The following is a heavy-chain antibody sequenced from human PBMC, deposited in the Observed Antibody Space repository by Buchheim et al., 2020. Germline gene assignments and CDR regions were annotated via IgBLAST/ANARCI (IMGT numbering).Heavy chain of an antibody. Sequence: QVQLVESGGGVVQPGRSLRLSCAASGFTFSSYGMHWVRQAPGKGLEWVAVIWYDGSNKYYADSVKGRFTISRDNSKNTLYPQMNSLRAEDTAVYYCARDFDYGDYEGSRFDYWGQGTL. D-gene: IGHD4-17*01. CDR1: GFTFSSYG. J-gene: IGHJ4*02. CDR2: IWYDGSNK. CDR3: ARDFDYGDYEGSRFDY. V-gene: IGHV3-33*01.